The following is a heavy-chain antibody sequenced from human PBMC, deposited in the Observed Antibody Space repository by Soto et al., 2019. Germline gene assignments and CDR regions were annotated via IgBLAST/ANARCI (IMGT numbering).Heavy chain of an antibody. CDR2: ISSSGSSI. CDR1: GFAFSDPY. Sequence: QVQLVESGGGLVKPGGSLRLSCAASGFAFSDPYMSRIRQAPGKGLEGSSYISSSGSSIYYAYSVNGRFTISRDNATKSLYLQMDRLTADDTAVYSCERGGASVTTQFDYWGQGTQVTVSS. J-gene: IGHJ4*02. CDR3: ERGGASVTTQFDY. V-gene: IGHV3-11*01. D-gene: IGHD4-17*01.